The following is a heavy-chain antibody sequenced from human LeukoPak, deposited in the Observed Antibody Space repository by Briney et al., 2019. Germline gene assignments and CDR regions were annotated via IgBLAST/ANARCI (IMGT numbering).Heavy chain of an antibody. V-gene: IGHV3-15*01. J-gene: IGHJ6*02. CDR3: SGYPYYYYYGMEV. D-gene: IGHD3-22*01. CDR2: IKSKSDGGTA. CDR1: GFTFSNAW. Sequence: GRSLRLSCAASGFTFSNAWMGWVRQAPGKGLEWVGRIKSKSDGGTAEYAAPVKGRFTISRDDSKNTLYLEMNSLKTEDTAVYYCSGYPYYYYYGMEVWGRGTTVTVSS.